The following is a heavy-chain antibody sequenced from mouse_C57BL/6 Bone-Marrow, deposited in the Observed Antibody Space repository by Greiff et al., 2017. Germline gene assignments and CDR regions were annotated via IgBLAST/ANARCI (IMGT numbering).Heavy chain of an antibody. V-gene: IGHV5-17*01. CDR2: ISSGSSTI. CDR1: GFTFSDYG. Sequence: EVKLMESGGGLVKPGGSLKLSCAASGFTFSDYGMHWVRQAPEKGLEWVAYISSGSSTIYSADTVKGRFTISRDNAKNTLFLQMTSLRSEDTAMYYCARGRSLDYWGQGTTLTVSS. J-gene: IGHJ2*01. CDR3: ARGRSLDY.